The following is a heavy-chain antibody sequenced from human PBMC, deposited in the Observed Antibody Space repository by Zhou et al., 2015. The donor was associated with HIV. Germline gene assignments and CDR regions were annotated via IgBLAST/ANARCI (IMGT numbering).Heavy chain of an antibody. D-gene: IGHD6-19*01. V-gene: IGHV1-69*01. J-gene: IGHJ4*02. CDR2: IIPIFGTA. CDR3: ARARHAPSAVAGTRKPAYFDY. CDR1: GGTFSSYA. Sequence: QVQLVQSGTEVKKPGSSVKVSCKASGGTFSSYAISWVRQAPGQGLEWMGGIIPIFGTANYAQKFQGRVTITADESTSTAYMELSSLRSEDTAVYYCARARHAPSAVAGTRKPAYFDYWGQGTLVTVSS.